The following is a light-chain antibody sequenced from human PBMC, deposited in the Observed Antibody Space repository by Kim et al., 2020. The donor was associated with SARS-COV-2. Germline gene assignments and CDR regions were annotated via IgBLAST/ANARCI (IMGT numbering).Light chain of an antibody. V-gene: IGKV1-27*01. J-gene: IGKJ1*01. CDR3: QNYNSAPWT. CDR1: EDIGSY. CDR2: AAS. Sequence: DIQMTQSPSSLSASVGDRVTVTCRASEDIGSYLVWYQQKPGKAPKPLIYAASTLQSGVPSRFSGRRSGTDFTLTISGLQSEDAATYYCQNYNSAPWTFGQGTKVDIK.